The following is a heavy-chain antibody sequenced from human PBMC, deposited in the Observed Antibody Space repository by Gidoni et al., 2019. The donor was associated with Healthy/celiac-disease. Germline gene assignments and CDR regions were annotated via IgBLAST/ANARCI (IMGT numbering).Heavy chain of an antibody. V-gene: IGHV3-11*05. D-gene: IGHD6-19*01. J-gene: IGHJ5*02. CDR1: GFTFRDYY. CDR2: ISSSSSYT. CDR3: ARGSSGFPTHGGFDP. Sequence: QVQLVESGGGLVKPGGSLRLSCAASGFTFRDYYMSWLRQAPGKGLEWVSYISSSSSYTNYADSVKGRFTISRDNAKNSLYLQMNSLRAEDTAVYYCARGSSGFPTHGGFDPWGQGTLVTVSS.